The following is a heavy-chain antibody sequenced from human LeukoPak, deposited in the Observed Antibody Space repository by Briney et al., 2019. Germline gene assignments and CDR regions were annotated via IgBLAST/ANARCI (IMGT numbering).Heavy chain of an antibody. CDR2: ISGSGGST. V-gene: IGHV3-23*01. Sequence: PGGSLRLSCVSSGFSFSNYAMSWVRQAPGKGLEWVSSISGSGGSTYYADSVKGRFTISRDKTKNTLYLQMNSLRAEDTAVYYCAKSAYYDASGYYREYYFDYWGQGTLVTVSS. CDR1: GFSFSNYA. D-gene: IGHD3-22*01. J-gene: IGHJ4*02. CDR3: AKSAYYDASGYYREYYFDY.